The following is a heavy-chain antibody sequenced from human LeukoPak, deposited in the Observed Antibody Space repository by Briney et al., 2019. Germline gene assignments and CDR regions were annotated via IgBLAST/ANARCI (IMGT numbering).Heavy chain of an antibody. CDR2: IHYTGNT. V-gene: IGHV4-59*01. CDR3: ARERGYSYGYQIDY. J-gene: IGHJ4*02. D-gene: IGHD5-18*01. CDR1: GGSISCDY. Sequence: SDTLSLTCTVCGGSISCDYWRWIRHPPGKGLEGSGYIHYTGNTDYNPSLKSRLTLSVDTSKNQFSLRLSSVTAADTPIYYCARERGYSYGYQIDYWGQGTLFTVSS.